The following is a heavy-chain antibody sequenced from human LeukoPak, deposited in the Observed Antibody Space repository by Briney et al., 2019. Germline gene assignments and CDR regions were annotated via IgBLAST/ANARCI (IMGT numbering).Heavy chain of an antibody. D-gene: IGHD6-19*01. CDR1: GFTFSTYP. V-gene: IGHV3-30-3*01. CDR3: ARDLVAGSPDFFDY. Sequence: GRSLRLSCAASGFTFSTYPMHWVRQAPGKGLEWVAVISHDGSLKFYADSVKDRFTISRDDSKNTLFLQMDSLRAEDTALYYCARDLVAGSPDFFDYWGQGTLVIVSS. CDR2: ISHDGSLK. J-gene: IGHJ4*02.